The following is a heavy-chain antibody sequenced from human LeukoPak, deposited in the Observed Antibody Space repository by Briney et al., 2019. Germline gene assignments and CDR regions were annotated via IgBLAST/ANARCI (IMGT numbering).Heavy chain of an antibody. V-gene: IGHV3-7*01. D-gene: IGHD1-1*01. CDR1: GFTFDDYA. CDR2: IRKDGREI. J-gene: IGHJ4*02. CDR3: ARDGDSWNDFDY. Sequence: GGSLRLSCAASGFTFDDYAMHWVRQAPGKGLEWVANIRKDGREIYYVDSVKGRFTISRDNTKNSLYLQMNSLRAEDTAVYFCARDGDSWNDFDYWGQGTLVTVSS.